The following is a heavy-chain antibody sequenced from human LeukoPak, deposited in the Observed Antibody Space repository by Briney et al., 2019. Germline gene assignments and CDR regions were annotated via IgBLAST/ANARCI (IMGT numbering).Heavy chain of an antibody. V-gene: IGHV4-34*01. J-gene: IGHJ6*03. CDR3: ARYLNYYYYMDV. CDR2: INHSGST. CDR1: GFTVNSYY. Sequence: GSLRLSCAASGFTVNSYYWSWIRQPPGKGLEWIGEINHSGSTNYNPSLKSRVTISVDTSKNQFSLKLSSVTAADTAVYYCARYLNYYYYMDVWGKGTTVTVSS.